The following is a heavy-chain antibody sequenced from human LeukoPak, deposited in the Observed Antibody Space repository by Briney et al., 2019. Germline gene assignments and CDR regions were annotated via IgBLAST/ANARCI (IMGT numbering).Heavy chain of an antibody. J-gene: IGHJ4*02. D-gene: IGHD1-26*01. V-gene: IGHV3-43*02. CDR1: GFTFDDYA. CDR3: AKARWEPNFDY. Sequence: GGSLRLSCAASGFTFDDYAMHWVRHGTGKSLEWVSLINENGDIAYYGDSVRGRFTVSRDNAKNSLYLQMNSLTTEDTALYYCAKARWEPNFDYWGQGTLVTVSS. CDR2: INENGDIA.